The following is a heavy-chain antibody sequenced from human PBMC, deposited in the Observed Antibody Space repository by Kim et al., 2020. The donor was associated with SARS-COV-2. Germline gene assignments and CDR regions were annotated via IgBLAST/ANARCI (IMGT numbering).Heavy chain of an antibody. CDR2: IYPDDSDT. CDR3: ATTGEKSNDSAFDI. Sequence: GESLKISCKASGYTFSPYWIIWVRQMPGRGLEWMGIIYPDDSDTRYSPSFQGQVTISADKSISTAYLQWSSLKASDTAVYYCATTGEKSNDSAFDIWGQGTMVTVSS. J-gene: IGHJ3*02. CDR1: GYTFSPYW. V-gene: IGHV5-51*01. D-gene: IGHD1-1*01.